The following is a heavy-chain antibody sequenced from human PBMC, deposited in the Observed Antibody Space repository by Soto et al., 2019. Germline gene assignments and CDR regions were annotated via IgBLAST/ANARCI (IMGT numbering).Heavy chain of an antibody. CDR1: GYTFTANY. V-gene: IGHV1-2*02. CDR3: ARDWGYTDRRYYFDY. D-gene: IGHD2-2*02. J-gene: IGHJ4*02. CDR2: IDPNSGGT. Sequence: ASVKVSCKASGYTFTANYVHWVRQAPGQGFEWMGWIDPNSGGTNYAQSFHERVTMARDTSISTAYMELSGLRFDDTAVYYCARDWGYTDRRYYFDYWGQGTRVTSPQ.